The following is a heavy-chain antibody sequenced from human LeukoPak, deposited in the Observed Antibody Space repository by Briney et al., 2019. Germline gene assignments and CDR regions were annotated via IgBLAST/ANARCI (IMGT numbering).Heavy chain of an antibody. V-gene: IGHV1-2*02. Sequence: ASVKVSCKASGYTFTGYYMHWVRQAPGQGLEWMGWINPDSGGTIYAQNFQGRVTMTRDTSISTAYMELSSLRSDDTAVYYCARVGYYDSSGYYYYYYGMDVWGQGTTVTVSS. D-gene: IGHD3-22*01. J-gene: IGHJ6*02. CDR3: ARVGYYDSSGYYYYYYGMDV. CDR1: GYTFTGYY. CDR2: INPDSGGT.